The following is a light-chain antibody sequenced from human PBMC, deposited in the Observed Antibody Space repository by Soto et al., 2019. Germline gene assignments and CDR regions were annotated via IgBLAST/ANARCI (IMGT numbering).Light chain of an antibody. V-gene: IGKV1-9*01. CDR2: AAS. J-gene: IGKJ5*01. Sequence: DIQLTQSPSFLSPSIGVSVTITCRASQVISTSLAWYQVKPGKAHKLLIYAASTLESGVPSRFSATVSGTEFSLTITSLQPEDFATYYCKQLFDSPITFGQGTRLEIK. CDR3: KQLFDSPIT. CDR1: QVISTS.